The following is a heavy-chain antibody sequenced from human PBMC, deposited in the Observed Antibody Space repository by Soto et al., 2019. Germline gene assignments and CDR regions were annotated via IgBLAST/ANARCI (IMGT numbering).Heavy chain of an antibody. D-gene: IGHD6-19*01. CDR2: ISSSSSYI. V-gene: IGHV3-21*01. J-gene: IGHJ4*02. Sequence: SGGSLRLSCAASGFTFSSYSMNWVRQAPGKGLEWVSSISSSSSYIYYADSVKGRFTISRDNAKNSLYLQMNSLRAEGTAVYYCASLAVAGTLDYWGQGTLVTVSS. CDR3: ASLAVAGTLDY. CDR1: GFTFSSYS.